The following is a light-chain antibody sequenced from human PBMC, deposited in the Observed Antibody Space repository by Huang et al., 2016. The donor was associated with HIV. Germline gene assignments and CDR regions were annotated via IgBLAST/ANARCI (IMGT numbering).Light chain of an antibody. CDR1: QSISSY. CDR3: QQRSNWPPEGT. V-gene: IGKV3-11*01. CDR2: DAS. Sequence: EIVLTQSPATLSLSPGERATLSCRASQSISSYLAWYQQKPGQAPRLLIYDASNRATGVPDRFSGSGSVTDFTLTISSLEPEDFAVYYCQQRSNWPPEGTFGQGTKVEIK. J-gene: IGKJ1*01.